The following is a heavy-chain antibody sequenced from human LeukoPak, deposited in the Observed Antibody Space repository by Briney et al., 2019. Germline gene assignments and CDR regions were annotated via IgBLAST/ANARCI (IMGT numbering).Heavy chain of an antibody. CDR3: ARDHDGSGSYSFDY. CDR2: IYTSGST. D-gene: IGHD3-10*01. J-gene: IGHJ4*02. Sequence: PSETLSLTCTVSGGSISSYYWSWIRQPAGKGLEWIGRIYTSGSTNYNPSLKSRVTMSVDTSKNQLSLKLSSVTAADTAVYYCARDHDGSGSYSFDYWGQGTLVTVSS. CDR1: GGSISSYY. V-gene: IGHV4-4*07.